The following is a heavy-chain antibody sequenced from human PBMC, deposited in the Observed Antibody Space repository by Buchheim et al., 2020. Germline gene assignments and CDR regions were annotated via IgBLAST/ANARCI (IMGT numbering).Heavy chain of an antibody. CDR3: VRSPTYYYDKHGYYRNWYFDL. J-gene: IGHJ2*01. D-gene: IGHD3-22*01. V-gene: IGHV4-59*01. CDR1: GTSLGSYY. Sequence: QVQLQESGPGLVRPSGTLSLTCTVSGTSLGSYYWAWIRQPPGKGLECLGYISSSGSATYKPSLKSRVAMSLDTSNSRFSLFLSSVTAADTAVYYCVRSPTYYYDKHGYYRNWYFDLWGRGT. CDR2: ISSSGSA.